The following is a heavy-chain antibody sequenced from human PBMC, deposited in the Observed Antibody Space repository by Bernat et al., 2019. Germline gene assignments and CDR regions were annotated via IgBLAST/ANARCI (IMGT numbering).Heavy chain of an antibody. D-gene: IGHD3-3*01. J-gene: IGHJ6*02. V-gene: IGHV4-30-2*01. Sequence: QLQLQESGSGLVKPSQTLSLTCAVSGGSISSGGYSWSWIRQPPGKGLEWIGYIYHSGSTYYNPSLKSRVTISVDTSKNQFSLKLSSVTAADTAVYYCARISGTYYDFWSGYPGGGYYYYGMDVWGQGTTVTVSS. CDR3: ARISGTYYDFWSGYPGGGYYYYGMDV. CDR2: IYHSGST. CDR1: GGSISSGGYS.